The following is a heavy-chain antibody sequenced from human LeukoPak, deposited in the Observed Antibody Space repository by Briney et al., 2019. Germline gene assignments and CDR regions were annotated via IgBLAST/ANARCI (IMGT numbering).Heavy chain of an antibody. V-gene: IGHV3-7*01. CDR1: RFTFSNYW. Sequence: GGSLRLSCVASRFTFSNYWMSWVRQAPGKGLEWVANIKQDGSKKRYADSVKGRFTISRDSAKESLYLQLNSLRAEDTAVYYCAKWGPYCVGDYCPALDSWGPGTLVTVSS. CDR2: IKQDGSKK. D-gene: IGHD2-21*02. J-gene: IGHJ4*02. CDR3: AKWGPYCVGDYCPALDS.